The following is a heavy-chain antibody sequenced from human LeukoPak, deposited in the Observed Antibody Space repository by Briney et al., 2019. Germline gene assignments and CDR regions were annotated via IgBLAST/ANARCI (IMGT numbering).Heavy chain of an antibody. D-gene: IGHD4-17*01. J-gene: IGHJ4*02. CDR2: IYHSGST. Sequence: SETLSLTCTVSGYSISSGYYWGWIRQPPGKGLEWIGSIYHSGSTYYNPSLKSRVTISVDTSKNQFSLKLSSVTAADTAVYYCARDTVREATPGWGQGTLVTVSS. V-gene: IGHV4-38-2*02. CDR3: ARDTVREATPG. CDR1: GYSISSGYY.